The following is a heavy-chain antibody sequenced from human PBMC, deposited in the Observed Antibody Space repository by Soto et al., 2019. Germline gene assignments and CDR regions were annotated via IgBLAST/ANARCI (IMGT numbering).Heavy chain of an antibody. CDR2: IYYSGGT. J-gene: IGHJ4*02. D-gene: IGHD6-19*01. Sequence: SETLSLTCSVSGGSISSSNYYWGWIRQPPGKGLEWIGSIYYSGGTYYNPTLKSRVTISIDMSKNQFSLKLNSVTAADTAVYYCARHRIAVAGNLDYWGQGTLVTVSS. V-gene: IGHV4-39*01. CDR1: GGSISSSNYY. CDR3: ARHRIAVAGNLDY.